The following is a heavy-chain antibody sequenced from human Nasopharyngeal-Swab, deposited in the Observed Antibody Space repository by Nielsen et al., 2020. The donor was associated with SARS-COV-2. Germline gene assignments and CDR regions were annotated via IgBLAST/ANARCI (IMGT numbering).Heavy chain of an antibody. Sequence: SETLSLTCTVSGGSISSGGYYWSWIRQHPGKGLEWIGYIYYSGSTYYNPSLKSRVTISVDTSKNQFSLKLSSVTAADTAVYYCARINSSGYYYGYWGQGTLVTVSS. D-gene: IGHD3-22*01. CDR2: IYYSGST. CDR1: GGSISSGGYY. J-gene: IGHJ4*02. V-gene: IGHV4-31*03. CDR3: ARINSSGYYYGY.